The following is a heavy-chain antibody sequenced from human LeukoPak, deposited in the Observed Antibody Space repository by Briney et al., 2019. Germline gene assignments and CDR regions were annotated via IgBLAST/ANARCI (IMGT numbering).Heavy chain of an antibody. CDR2: IIPIFGTA. D-gene: IGHD3-10*01. V-gene: IGHV1-69*05. CDR1: GGTFSSYA. Sequence: GDSVKVSCKASGGTFSSYAISWVRQAPGQGLEWMGGIIPIFGTANYAQKFQGRVTITTDESTSTAYMELSSLRSEDTAVYYCARGYYYGSGSIIPPPPPSDWFDPWGQGTLVTVSS. CDR3: ARGYYYGSGSIIPPPPPSDWFDP. J-gene: IGHJ5*02.